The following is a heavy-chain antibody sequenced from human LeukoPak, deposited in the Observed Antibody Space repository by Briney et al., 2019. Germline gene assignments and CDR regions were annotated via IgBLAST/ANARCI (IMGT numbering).Heavy chain of an antibody. CDR1: TFTFSSYA. Sequence: GGSLRLSCAASTFTFSSYAMHWVRQAPGKGLEWVTVISSDGSNKYYADSVKGRFTISRDNSKNTLDLQMNSLRAEDTAVYYCARGPSARFFGVAKGAFDIWGQGTMVAVSS. D-gene: IGHD3-3*01. CDR3: ARGPSARFFGVAKGAFDI. V-gene: IGHV3-30*04. J-gene: IGHJ3*02. CDR2: ISSDGSNK.